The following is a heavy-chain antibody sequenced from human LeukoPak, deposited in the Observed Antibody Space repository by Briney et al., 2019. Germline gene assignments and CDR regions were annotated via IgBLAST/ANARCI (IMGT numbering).Heavy chain of an antibody. D-gene: IGHD6-13*01. CDR3: ARGGSWYGY. CDR2: IFYSGST. V-gene: IGHV4-59*01. J-gene: IGHJ4*02. Sequence: PSETLSLTCSVSGGSISSDYSSWIRQPPGKGLEWIGYIFYSGSTDYNPSLKSRVTISVDTSKNQFSLKLSSVTAADTAVYYCARGGSWYGYWGLGTLVTVSS. CDR1: GGSISSDY.